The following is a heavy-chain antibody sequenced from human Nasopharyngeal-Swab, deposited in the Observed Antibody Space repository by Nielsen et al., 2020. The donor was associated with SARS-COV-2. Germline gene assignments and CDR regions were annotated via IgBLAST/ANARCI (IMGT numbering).Heavy chain of an antibody. V-gene: IGHV3-23*01. CDR3: AKGMRGPAAGTDYFDY. CDR1: GFTFTNYV. Sequence: GESLKISCAASGFTFTNYVMTWVRQAPGKGLEWISGITGSGGRTYYADSVKGRFTISRDNSKNTLYLQMNTPRAEDTAVYYCAKGMRGPAAGTDYFDYWGQGNLVTVSS. D-gene: IGHD6-13*01. J-gene: IGHJ4*02. CDR2: ITGSGGRT.